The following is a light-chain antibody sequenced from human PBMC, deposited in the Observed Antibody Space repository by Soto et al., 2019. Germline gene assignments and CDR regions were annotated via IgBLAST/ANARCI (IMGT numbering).Light chain of an antibody. CDR1: QTISNY. V-gene: IGKV1-39*01. CDR2: AAS. J-gene: IGKJ1*01. Sequence: QMTQYKYSMSASVVDRVTITFRASQTISNYLNWYQQNPGKAPKLLIYAASSLQSGVPSRFSGSGSGTDFTLTISSLQPEDFATYYCQQANSCSWTFCQVTKAAIK. CDR3: QQANSCSWT.